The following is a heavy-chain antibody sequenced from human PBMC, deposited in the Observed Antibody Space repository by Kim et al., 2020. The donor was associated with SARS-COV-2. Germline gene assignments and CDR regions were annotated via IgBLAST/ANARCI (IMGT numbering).Heavy chain of an antibody. CDR1: GFTFSSYA. D-gene: IGHD4-17*01. J-gene: IGHJ4*01. Sequence: GGSLRLSCAASGFTFSSYAMHWVRQAPGKGLEWVAVISYDGSNKYYADSVKGRFTISRDNSKNTLYLRMNSLRFEDTAVYYCARDGTTVVTPGAFDYWG. CDR3: ARDGTTVVTPGAFDY. CDR2: ISYDGSNK. V-gene: IGHV3-30*04.